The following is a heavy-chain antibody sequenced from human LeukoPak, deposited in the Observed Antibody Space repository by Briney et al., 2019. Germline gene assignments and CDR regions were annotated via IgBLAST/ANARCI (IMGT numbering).Heavy chain of an antibody. V-gene: IGHV3-49*04. CDR1: GFTFGDYA. D-gene: IGHD4-11*01. CDR2: IRSKAYGGTT. J-gene: IGHJ4*02. Sequence: GGSLRLSCTASGFTFGDYAMSWVRQAPGKGLEWVGFIRSKAYGGTTEYAASVKGRFTISRDDSKSIAYLQMNSLRAEDTAVYYCAKDRGMTTVTTVDYWGQGTLVTVSS. CDR3: AKDRGMTTVTTVDY.